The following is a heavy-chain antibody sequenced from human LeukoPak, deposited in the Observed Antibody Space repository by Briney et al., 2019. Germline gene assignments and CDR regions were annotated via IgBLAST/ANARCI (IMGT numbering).Heavy chain of an antibody. V-gene: IGHV3-7*01. D-gene: IGHD1-26*01. CDR2: IKLDGSEK. Sequence: GGSLRLSCGASGFTFSNYLMSWVRQAPGKGLEWVASIKLDGSEKTYVDSAKGRFTISRDNAKSSLYLQMSSLRAEDTAVYFCARGRATWDYWGQGALVTGSS. CDR3: ARGRATWDY. CDR1: GFTFSNYL. J-gene: IGHJ4*02.